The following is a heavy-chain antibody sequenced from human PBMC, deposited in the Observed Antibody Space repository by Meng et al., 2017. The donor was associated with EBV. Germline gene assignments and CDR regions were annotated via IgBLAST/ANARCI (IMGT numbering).Heavy chain of an antibody. V-gene: IGHV1-69*01. CDR2: IIPIFGTA. J-gene: IGHJ4*02. CDR3: ARDDRSYDFWSGYYSGHY. D-gene: IGHD3-3*01. Sequence: QVQLVQSGAEVXXXXXXVEXSXXXSGGTFSSYASSWVRQAPGQGLEWMGGIIPIFGTANYAQKFQGRVTITADESTSTAYMELSSLRSEDTAVYYCARDDRSYDFWSGYYSGHYWGQGTLVTVSS. CDR1: GGTFSSYA.